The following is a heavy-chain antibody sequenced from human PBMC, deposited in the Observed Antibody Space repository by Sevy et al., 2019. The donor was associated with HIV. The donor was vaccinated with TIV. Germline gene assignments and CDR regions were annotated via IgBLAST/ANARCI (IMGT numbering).Heavy chain of an antibody. Sequence: GESLKISCAVSGTNFGAFAMHWVRQAPGKGLEWVAGLSLQGTNKYDADSLKGRFNISRDNSKDILYLHMKSLRPEDTAIYYCAKDVVGGTYSIENYYYGMDVWGLGTTVTVSS. V-gene: IGHV3-30*18. D-gene: IGHD3-10*01. CDR2: LSLQGTNK. CDR3: AKDVVGGTYSIENYYYGMDV. J-gene: IGHJ6*02. CDR1: GTNFGAFA.